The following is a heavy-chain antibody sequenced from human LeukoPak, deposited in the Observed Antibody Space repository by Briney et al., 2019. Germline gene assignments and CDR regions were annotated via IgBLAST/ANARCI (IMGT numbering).Heavy chain of an antibody. CDR1: RGAFSTYA. Sequence: ASVKVSCKASRGAFSTYAINWVRQAPGQGLEWMGGIIPIFGTANYAQKFQGRVTITADEATSTAYMELRSLRSDDTAVYYCARDRDYYDSSGYPTLDYWGQGTLVTVSS. V-gene: IGHV1-69*13. D-gene: IGHD3-22*01. J-gene: IGHJ4*02. CDR3: ARDRDYYDSSGYPTLDY. CDR2: IIPIFGTA.